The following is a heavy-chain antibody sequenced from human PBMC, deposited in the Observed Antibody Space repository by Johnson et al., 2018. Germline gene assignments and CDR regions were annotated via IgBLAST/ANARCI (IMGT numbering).Heavy chain of an antibody. D-gene: IGHD2-21*01. V-gene: IGHV4-34*01. Sequence: QVQLQQWGAGLLKPSETLSLTCAVYGGSLSDYYWTWIRQPPGKGLAWIGDINEGGYPNYSQSLKSRVIISVAPAQSHFSLKLRPGTAADTAVYYCARKPPVVVKNTPLTYYYYGMDVWGQGTTVTVSS. J-gene: IGHJ6*02. CDR2: INEGGYP. CDR1: GGSLSDYY. CDR3: ARKPPVVVKNTPLTYYYYGMDV.